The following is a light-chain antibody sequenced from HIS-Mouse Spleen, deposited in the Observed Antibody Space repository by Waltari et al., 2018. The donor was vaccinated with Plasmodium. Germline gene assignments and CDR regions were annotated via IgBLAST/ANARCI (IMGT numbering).Light chain of an antibody. CDR2: DVS. CDR3: SSYTSSSTRV. J-gene: IGLJ1*01. Sequence: QSALTQPASVSGSPGQSITISCTGTSSDVGGYNYVSRYQQHPGKAPKLRIYDVSNRPSGVSNRFSGSKSDNTASLTISGRQAEDESDYSCSSYTSSSTRVFGTGTKVTVL. V-gene: IGLV2-14*03. CDR1: SSDVGGYNY.